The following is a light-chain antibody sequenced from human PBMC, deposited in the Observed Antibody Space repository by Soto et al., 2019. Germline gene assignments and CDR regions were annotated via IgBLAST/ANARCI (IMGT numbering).Light chain of an antibody. Sequence: EIVLTQSPATLSLSPGERATLSCRASQSVSSYLAWYQRKPGQAPRLLIYDASNRATGIPARFSGSGSGTDFTLTISSLEPEDFAVYYCQQRSNWTFGQGTKVDIK. V-gene: IGKV3-11*01. CDR2: DAS. CDR3: QQRSNWT. J-gene: IGKJ1*01. CDR1: QSVSSY.